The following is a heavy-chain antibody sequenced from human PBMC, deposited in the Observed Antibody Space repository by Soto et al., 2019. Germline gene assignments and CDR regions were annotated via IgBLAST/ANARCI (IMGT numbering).Heavy chain of an antibody. D-gene: IGHD2-21*01. J-gene: IGHJ6*02. V-gene: IGHV1-69*01. CDR2: IIPIFGTA. CDR3: ARGGWGGGYKGAYYGMDV. Sequence: QVQLVQSGAEVKKPGSSVKVSCKASGGTFSSYAVSWVRQAPGQGLEWMGGIIPIFGTANYEQKFQGRVTITADESTSTAYMELSSLRSEDTAVYYCARGGWGGGYKGAYYGMDVWGQGPTVTVSS. CDR1: GGTFSSYA.